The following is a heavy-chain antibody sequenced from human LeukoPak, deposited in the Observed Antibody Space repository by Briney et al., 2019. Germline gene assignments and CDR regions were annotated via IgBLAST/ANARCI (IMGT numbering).Heavy chain of an antibody. CDR3: ATSEIRIVGAAGYFDY. Sequence: SETLFLTCTVSGGSISSYYWSWIRQPPGKGLEWIGYIYYSGSTNYNPSLKSRVTISVDTSKNQFSLKLSSVTAADTAVYYCATSEIRIVGAAGYFDYWGQGTLVTVSS. D-gene: IGHD1-26*01. J-gene: IGHJ4*02. V-gene: IGHV4-59*01. CDR2: IYYSGST. CDR1: GGSISSYY.